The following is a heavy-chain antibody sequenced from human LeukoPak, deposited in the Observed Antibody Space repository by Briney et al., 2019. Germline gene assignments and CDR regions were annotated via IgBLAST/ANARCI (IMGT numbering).Heavy chain of an antibody. J-gene: IGHJ4*02. CDR1: GFTFDDSV. CDR2: INWNGGST. D-gene: IGHD3-10*01. Sequence: GGSLRLSCAASGFTFDDSVMSWVRQAPGKGLEWVSSINWNGGSTGYADSVKGRFTISRDNAKNSLYLQMNSLRAEDMALYYCAKDRTMVMAYYFDYWGQGTLVTVSS. CDR3: AKDRTMVMAYYFDY. V-gene: IGHV3-20*04.